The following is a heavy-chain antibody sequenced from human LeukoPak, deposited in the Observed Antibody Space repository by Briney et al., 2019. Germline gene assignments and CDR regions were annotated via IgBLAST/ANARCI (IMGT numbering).Heavy chain of an antibody. J-gene: IGHJ6*03. CDR1: GGTFSSYA. CDR2: IIPIFGTA. Sequence: ASVKVSCKASGGTFSSYAISWVRQAPGQGLEWMGGIIPIFGTANYAQKFQGRVTITTDESTSTAYMELSSPRSEDTAVYYCARDRVEVAYYYDSSGYYYYYLDVWGKGTTVTVSS. V-gene: IGHV1-69*05. CDR3: ARDRVEVAYYYDSSGYYYYYLDV. D-gene: IGHD3-22*01.